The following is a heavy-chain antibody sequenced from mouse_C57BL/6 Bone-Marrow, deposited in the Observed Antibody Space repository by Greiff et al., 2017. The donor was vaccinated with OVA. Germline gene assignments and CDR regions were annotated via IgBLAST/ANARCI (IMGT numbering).Heavy chain of an antibody. J-gene: IGHJ1*03. D-gene: IGHD1-1*01. CDR3: AGGVDYYGSSSRYFDV. CDR1: GFNIKNTY. CDR2: IDPANGNT. V-gene: IGHV14-3*01. Sequence: EVQLVESVAELVRPGASVKLSCTASGFNIKNTYMHWVKQRPEQGLEWIGRIDPANGNTKYAPKFQGKATITADTSSNTAYLQLSSLTSEDTAIYYWAGGVDYYGSSSRYFDVWGTGTTVTVSS.